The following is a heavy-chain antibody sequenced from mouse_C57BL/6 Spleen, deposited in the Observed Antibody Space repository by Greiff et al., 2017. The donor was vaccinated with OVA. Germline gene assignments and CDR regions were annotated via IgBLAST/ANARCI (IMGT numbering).Heavy chain of an antibody. J-gene: IGHJ3*01. V-gene: IGHV10-1*01. CDR1: GFSFNTYA. Sequence: EVQGVESGGGLVQPKGSLKLSCAASGFSFNTYAMNWVRQAPGKGLEWVARIRSKSNNYATYYADSVKDRFTISRDDSESMLYLQMNNLKTEDTAMYYCVREDYDGFAYWGQGTLVTVSA. D-gene: IGHD2-4*01. CDR2: IRSKSNNYAT. CDR3: VREDYDGFAY.